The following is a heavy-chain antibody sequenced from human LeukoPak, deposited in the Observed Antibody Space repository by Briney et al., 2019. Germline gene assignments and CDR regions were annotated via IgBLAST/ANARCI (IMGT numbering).Heavy chain of an antibody. CDR1: GYPFTGYY. CDR3: ATGAQYGLRGVAYFYYMHV. CDR2: VNPRNGGT. V-gene: IGHV1-2*02. Sequence: ASAKVSCKASGYPFTGYYVHWVRQAPGHGLEWMGWVNPRNGGTHSAQKFQGRVSMTGDTSITTAYMELTGLTSDDTAVYYCATGAQYGLRGVAYFYYMHVWGTGTTVTVSS. J-gene: IGHJ6*03. D-gene: IGHD3-10*01.